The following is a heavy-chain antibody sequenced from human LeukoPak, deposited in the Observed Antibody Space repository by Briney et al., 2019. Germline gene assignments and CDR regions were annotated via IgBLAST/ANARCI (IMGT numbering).Heavy chain of an antibody. J-gene: IGHJ4*02. CDR2: IYYSGST. V-gene: IGHV4-4*07. Sequence: SETLSLTCTVSGGSISSYYWSWIRQPAGKGLEWIGRIYYSGSTYYNPSLKSRVTISVDTSKNQFSLKLSSVTAADTAVYYCARESSYGDSNRIDYWGQGTLVTVSS. D-gene: IGHD4-17*01. CDR1: GGSISSYY. CDR3: ARESSYGDSNRIDY.